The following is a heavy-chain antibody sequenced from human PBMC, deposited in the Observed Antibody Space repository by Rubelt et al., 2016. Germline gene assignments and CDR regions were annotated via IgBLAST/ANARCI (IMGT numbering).Heavy chain of an antibody. V-gene: IGHV1-3*01. D-gene: IGHD2-15*01. CDR1: GYTFTSYA. Sequence: QVQLVQSGAEVKKPGASVKVSCKASGYTFTSYAMHWVRQAPGQRLEWMGWINAVNGNTKYSQKVQGRVTMTRETSASTAYMELSSLRTEDTAVYYCARGYCSGGSCYYFDYWGQGTLVTVSS. CDR3: ARGYCSGGSCYYFDY. CDR2: INAVNGNT. J-gene: IGHJ4*02.